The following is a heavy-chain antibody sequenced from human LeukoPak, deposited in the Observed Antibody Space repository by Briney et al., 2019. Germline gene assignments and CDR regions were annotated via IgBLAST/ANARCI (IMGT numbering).Heavy chain of an antibody. CDR1: GGSISSSSYY. V-gene: IGHV4-39*01. Sequence: SETLSLTCTVSGGSISSSSYYWGWIRQPPGKGLEWIGSIYYSGSTYYNPSLKSRVTISVDTSKNQFSLKLSSVTAADTAVYYCARLLDYGDYIDYWGQGTLVTVSS. D-gene: IGHD4-17*01. CDR3: ARLLDYGDYIDY. CDR2: IYYSGST. J-gene: IGHJ4*02.